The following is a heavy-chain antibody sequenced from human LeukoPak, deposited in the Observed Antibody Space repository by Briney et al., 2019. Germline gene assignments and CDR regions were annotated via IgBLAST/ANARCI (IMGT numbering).Heavy chain of an antibody. CDR1: GFTFSGSA. J-gene: IGHJ4*02. Sequence: GGSLRLSCAASGFTFSGSAMHWGRQASGKGLEWVCRIRSKANSYATAYAASVKGRFTISRDDSKNTAYLQMNSLKTEDTAVYYCTGGRGDHCSSTSCHFDYWGQGTLVTVSS. CDR3: TGGRGDHCSSTSCHFDY. CDR2: IRSKANSYAT. D-gene: IGHD2-2*01. V-gene: IGHV3-73*01.